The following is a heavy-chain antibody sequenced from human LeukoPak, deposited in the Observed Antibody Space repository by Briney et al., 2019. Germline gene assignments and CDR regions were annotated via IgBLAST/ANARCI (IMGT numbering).Heavy chain of an antibody. D-gene: IGHD6-19*01. J-gene: IGHJ4*02. CDR3: ARGRYSSGWTSDY. V-gene: IGHV3-48*01. CDR2: ISSISSTI. Sequence: GRSLRLSCAASGFTFSSYSMNWVRQAPGKGLEWVSYISSISSTIYYADSVKGRFTISRDNAKNSLYLQMNSLRAEDTAVYYCARGRYSSGWTSDYWGQGTLVTVSS. CDR1: GFTFSSYS.